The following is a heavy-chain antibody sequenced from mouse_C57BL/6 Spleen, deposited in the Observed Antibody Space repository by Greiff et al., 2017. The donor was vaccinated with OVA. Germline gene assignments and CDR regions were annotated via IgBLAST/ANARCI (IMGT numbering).Heavy chain of an antibody. V-gene: IGHV1-61*01. CDR1: GYTFTSYW. CDR2: IYPSDSET. CDR3: ARDRYDGFDY. D-gene: IGHD2-12*01. Sequence: QVQLQQPGAELVRPGSSVKLSCKASGYTFTSYWMDWVKQRPGQGLEWIGNIYPSDSETHYNQKFKDKATLNVDKSSSTAYMQLSSRTSEDAAVYDCARDRYDGFDYWGQGTTLTVSS. J-gene: IGHJ2*01.